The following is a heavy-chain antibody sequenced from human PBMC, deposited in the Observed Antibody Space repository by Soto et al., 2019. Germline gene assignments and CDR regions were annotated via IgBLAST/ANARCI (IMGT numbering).Heavy chain of an antibody. CDR3: AKNGRYSADI. V-gene: IGHV4-4*02. Sequence: QMRLQESGPGLVKPSGTLSLACAVSGASVSSDNWWSWVRQPPGKGLAWIGEIFHSETTNYNPSLKSRATILVDKAKNQCSLTLTSETAADTAVYYCAKNGRYSADIWGQGTMVTVSS. D-gene: IGHD6-19*01. J-gene: IGHJ3*02. CDR1: GASVSSDNW. CDR2: IFHSETT.